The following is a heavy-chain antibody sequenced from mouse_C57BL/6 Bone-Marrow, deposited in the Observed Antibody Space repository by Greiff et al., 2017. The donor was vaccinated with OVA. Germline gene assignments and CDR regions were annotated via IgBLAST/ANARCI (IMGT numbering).Heavy chain of an antibody. V-gene: IGHV5-4*01. J-gene: IGHJ3*01. CDR2: ISDGGSYT. CDR3: AREGLAY. Sequence: EVQLKESGGGLVKPGGSLKLSCAASGFTFSSYAMSWVRQTPEKRLEWVATISDGGSYTYYPDNVKGRFTISRDNAKNNLYLQMSHLKSEDTAMYYCAREGLAYWGQGTLVTVSA. CDR1: GFTFSSYA.